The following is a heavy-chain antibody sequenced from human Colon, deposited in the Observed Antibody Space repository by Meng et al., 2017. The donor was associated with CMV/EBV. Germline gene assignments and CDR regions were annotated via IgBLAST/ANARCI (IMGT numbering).Heavy chain of an antibody. V-gene: IGHV3-13*01. J-gene: IGHJ6*02. D-gene: IGHD2-15*01. CDR1: GFTFSTYD. CDR3: ARQLVSDCSSGSCTYYYYGMDL. CDR2: IASGGNT. Sequence: GGSLRLSCAASGFTFSTYDMHWVRQVTGKSLEWVSGIASGGNTYYPGSVKGRFTISGENAKNSLYLQIDNLRAGDTAVYYCARQLVSDCSSGSCTYYYYGMDLWGQGTAVTVSS.